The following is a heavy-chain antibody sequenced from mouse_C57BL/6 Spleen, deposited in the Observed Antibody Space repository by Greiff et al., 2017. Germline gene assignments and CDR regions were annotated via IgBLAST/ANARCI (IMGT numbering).Heavy chain of an antibody. CDR2: LSNGGGST. D-gene: IGHD1-1*01. CDR3: ARHNGSSYGGYFDY. V-gene: IGHV5-12*01. CDR1: GFTFSDYY. J-gene: IGHJ2*01. Sequence: EVKLVESGGGLVQPGGSLKLSCAASGFTFSDYYMYWVRQTPEKRLEWVAYLSNGGGSTYYPDTVKGRFTISRANAKYTLNMQMSRLKSEETAMXYCARHNGSSYGGYFDYWGQGTTLTVSA.